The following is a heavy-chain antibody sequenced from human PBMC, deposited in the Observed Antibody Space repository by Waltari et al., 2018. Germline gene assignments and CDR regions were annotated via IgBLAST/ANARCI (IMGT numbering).Heavy chain of an antibody. CDR1: GDSINSGDYH. CDR3: ARQHLADWFDP. D-gene: IGHD6-13*01. V-gene: IGHV4-31*01. CDR2: IYYSGST. J-gene: IGHJ5*02. Sequence: QVQLQESGPGLVKPSQTLSLTCTVSGDSINSGDYHWSWIRQHPGKGLEWIGYIYYSGSTYYNPSLKSLATISVDTSKNQFSLKLSSVTAADTAVYYCARQHLADWFDPWGQGTLVTVSS.